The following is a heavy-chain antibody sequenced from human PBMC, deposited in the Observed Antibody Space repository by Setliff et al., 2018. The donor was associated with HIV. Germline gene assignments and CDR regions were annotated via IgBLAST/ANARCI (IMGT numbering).Heavy chain of an antibody. V-gene: IGHV1-24*01. CDR3: AKERFTLIGLDSFDI. CDR1: GFTLSEVS. CDR2: FDPQDGET. D-gene: IGHD3-22*01. J-gene: IGHJ3*02. Sequence: ASVKVSCKVFGFTLSEVSIHWVRQAPGKGLEWMGYFDPQDGETVYAQKFQGRVTMTEDTSIDTAYMELTRLRSEDTAVYYCAKERFTLIGLDSFDIWGQGTMVTVSS.